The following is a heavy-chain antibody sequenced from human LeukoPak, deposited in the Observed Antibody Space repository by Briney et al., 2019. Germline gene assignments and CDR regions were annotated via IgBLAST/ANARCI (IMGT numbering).Heavy chain of an antibody. CDR1: GGSISSSNYY. V-gene: IGHV4-39*01. J-gene: IGHJ4*02. D-gene: IGHD1-26*01. CDR3: AKTTGRGTVDPGTSGYITF. CDR2: IHYSGST. Sequence: SETLSLTCTVSGGSISSSNYYWDWVRQPPGQGLEWIGSIHYSGSTYYNPSLRSRVTIPVDTSKNQFSLKMSSVTAADTAVYYCAKTTGRGTVDPGTSGYITFWGQGTLVTVSS.